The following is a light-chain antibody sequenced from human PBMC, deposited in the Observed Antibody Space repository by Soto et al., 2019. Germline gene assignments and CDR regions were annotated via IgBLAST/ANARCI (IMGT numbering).Light chain of an antibody. J-gene: IGKJ2*01. CDR1: QSLVYSDGNTY. CDR2: KVS. Sequence: DVVMTQSPLSLPVTLGQPASISCRSSQSLVYSDGNTYLSWFQQRPGQSPRRLIYKVSNRDSGVPDRFSGSGSGTDFTLKISRVEAVDVGVYFCMQGTHWYTFGQGTKLEIK. CDR3: MQGTHWYT. V-gene: IGKV2-30*01.